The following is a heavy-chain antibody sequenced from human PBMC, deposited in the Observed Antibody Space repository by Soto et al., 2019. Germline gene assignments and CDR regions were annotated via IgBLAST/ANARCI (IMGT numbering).Heavy chain of an antibody. Sequence: PGGSVRLSCAASGFPFSHYWMHWVRQTPGKGLVWVSRINPAGTITNYADSVEGRFTISRDNADSALFLQMNSLSAEDTAIYYCTSDTFGLRDTWGQGTLVTVSS. CDR1: GFPFSHYW. D-gene: IGHD3-16*01. V-gene: IGHV3-74*01. J-gene: IGHJ5*02. CDR3: TSDTFGLRDT. CDR2: INPAGTIT.